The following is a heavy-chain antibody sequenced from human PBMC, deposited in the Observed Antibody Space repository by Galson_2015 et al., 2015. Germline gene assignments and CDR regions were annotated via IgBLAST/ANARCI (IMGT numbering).Heavy chain of an antibody. Sequence: SVKVSCKASGYTFTGYYMHWVRQAPGQGLEWMGWINPNSGGTNYAQKFQGWVTMTRDTSISTAYMELSRLRSDDTAVYYCARDRGEYYYDSSGYYYFDYWGQGTLVTVSS. CDR2: INPNSGGT. D-gene: IGHD3-22*01. J-gene: IGHJ4*02. V-gene: IGHV1-2*04. CDR3: ARDRGEYYYDSSGYYYFDY. CDR1: GYTFTGYY.